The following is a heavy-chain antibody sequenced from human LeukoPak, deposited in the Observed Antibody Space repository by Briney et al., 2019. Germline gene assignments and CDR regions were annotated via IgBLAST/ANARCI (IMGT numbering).Heavy chain of an antibody. CDR2: ISWNSGNI. V-gene: IGHV3-9*01. D-gene: IGHD6-13*01. Sequence: QSGGSLRLSCAASGFTFDDYAMHWVRQAPGKGLEWVSGISWNSGNIGYADSVKGRFTISRDNAKNSLYLQMNSLRAEDTALYFCARDATTEPGTVYMGVWGKGTTVTISS. J-gene: IGHJ6*03. CDR3: ARDATTEPGTVYMGV. CDR1: GFTFDDYA.